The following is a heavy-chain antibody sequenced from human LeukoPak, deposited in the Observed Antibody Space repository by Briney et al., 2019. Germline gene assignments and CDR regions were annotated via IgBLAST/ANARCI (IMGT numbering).Heavy chain of an antibody. CDR1: GYTFTGHY. CDR3: ARYDRGFDI. D-gene: IGHD3-22*01. J-gene: IGHJ3*02. Sequence: ASVKVSCTASGYTFTGHYMHWVRQAPGQGLEWMGWINPKNAGTNYAQKFQGRVTMTRDTSISTAYMELSRLRSDDTAVYYCARYDRGFDIWGQGTMVTVSS. CDR2: INPKNAGT. V-gene: IGHV1-2*02.